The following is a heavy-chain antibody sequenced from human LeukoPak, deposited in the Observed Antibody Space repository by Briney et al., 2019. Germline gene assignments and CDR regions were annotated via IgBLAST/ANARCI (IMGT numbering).Heavy chain of an antibody. CDR1: GFTFSSYA. CDR3: ARWQPGDY. V-gene: IGHV3-30-3*01. J-gene: IGHJ4*02. Sequence: GGSLRLSCAASGFTFSSYAMHWVRQAPGKGLEWVAVISYDGSNKYYADSVKGRFTISRDNSKNTLYLQMNSLRAEDTAVYYCARWQPGDYWGQGTLVTVSP. CDR2: ISYDGSNK. D-gene: IGHD6-13*01.